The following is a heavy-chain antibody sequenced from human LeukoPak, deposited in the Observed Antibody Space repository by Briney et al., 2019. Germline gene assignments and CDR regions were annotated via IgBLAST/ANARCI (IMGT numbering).Heavy chain of an antibody. CDR2: IYYSGST. D-gene: IGHD6-19*01. CDR3: ARARIAVTGTGINLDWFDP. J-gene: IGHJ5*02. CDR1: GGSISSYY. V-gene: IGHV4-59*01. Sequence: NASETLSLTCTVSGGSISSYYWSWIRQPPGKGLEWIGYIYYSGSTNYNPSLKSRVTISVDTSKNQFSLKLTSVTTADTAVYYCARARIAVTGTGINLDWFDPWGQGTLVTVSS.